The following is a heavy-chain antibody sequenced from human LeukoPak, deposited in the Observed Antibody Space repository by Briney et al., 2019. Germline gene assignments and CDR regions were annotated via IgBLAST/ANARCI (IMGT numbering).Heavy chain of an antibody. CDR2: INHSGST. CDR1: GGSFSGYY. V-gene: IGHV4-34*01. CDR3: ARRRAAAGSQWGYMDV. D-gene: IGHD6-13*01. Sequence: SETLSLTCAVYGGSFSGYYWSWIRQPPGKGLEWIGEINHSGSTNYNPSLKSRVTISVDTSKNQFSLKLSSATAADTAVYYCARRRAAAGSQWGYMDVWGKGTTVTISS. J-gene: IGHJ6*03.